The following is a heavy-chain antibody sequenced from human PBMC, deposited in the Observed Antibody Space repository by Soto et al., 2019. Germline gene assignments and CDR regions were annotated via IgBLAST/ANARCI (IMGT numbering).Heavy chain of an antibody. CDR1: GGSISSSSYY. CDR3: ATISNIVVVPAAMWHYYYGMDV. D-gene: IGHD2-2*01. Sequence: SETLSLTCTVSGGSISSSSYYWGWIRQPPGKGLEWIGSIYYSGSTYYNPSLKSRVTISVDTSKNQFSLKLSSVTAADTAVYYCATISNIVVVPAAMWHYYYGMDVWGQGTTVT. J-gene: IGHJ6*02. CDR2: IYYSGST. V-gene: IGHV4-39*01.